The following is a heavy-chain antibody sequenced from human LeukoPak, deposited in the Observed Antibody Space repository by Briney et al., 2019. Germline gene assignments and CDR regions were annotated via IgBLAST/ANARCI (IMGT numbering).Heavy chain of an antibody. V-gene: IGHV3-15*01. CDR1: GFTFSNAW. D-gene: IGHD3-10*01. CDR2: IKSKTDGGTT. J-gene: IGHJ3*02. Sequence: GGSLRLSCAASGFTFSNAWMSWVRQAPGKGLEWVGRIKSKTDGGTTDYAAPVKGRFTISRDDSKNTLYLQMNSLKTEDTAVYYCTTDPIRFGEFPDAFDIWGQGTMVTVSS. CDR3: TTDPIRFGEFPDAFDI.